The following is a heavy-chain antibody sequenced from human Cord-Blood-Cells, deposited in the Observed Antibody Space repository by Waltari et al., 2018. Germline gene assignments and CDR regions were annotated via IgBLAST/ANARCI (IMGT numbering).Heavy chain of an antibody. CDR2: INAGNGNT. D-gene: IGHD2-2*01. V-gene: IGHV1-3*01. J-gene: IGHJ5*02. CDR1: GYTFTGSY. Sequence: VQLVQSGAEVKKPGASVKVSCKASGYTFTGSYMHSVRPAPGQRLEWMGWINAGNGNTKYSQKFQGRVTITRDTSASTAYMELSSLRSEDTAVYYCARDRRGVVVPAAEGGFDPWGRGTLVTVSS. CDR3: ARDRRGVVVPAAEGGFDP.